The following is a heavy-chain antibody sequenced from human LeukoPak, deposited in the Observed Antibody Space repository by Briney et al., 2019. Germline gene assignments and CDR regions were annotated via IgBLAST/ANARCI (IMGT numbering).Heavy chain of an antibody. Sequence: GGSLRLSCAASGFTFSDYYMSWIRQAPGKGLEWVSTISDTGGSTYYTDSVKGRFTISRDNSKNTLYLQMNSLRAEDTAVYYCAKAGSGWPYYFDYWGQGTLVTVSS. D-gene: IGHD6-19*01. CDR1: GFTFSDYY. CDR2: ISDTGGST. V-gene: IGHV3-23*01. CDR3: AKAGSGWPYYFDY. J-gene: IGHJ4*02.